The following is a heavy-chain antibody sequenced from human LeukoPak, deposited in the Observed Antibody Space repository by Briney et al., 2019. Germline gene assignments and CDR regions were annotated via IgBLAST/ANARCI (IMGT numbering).Heavy chain of an antibody. Sequence: GGSLRLSCAASGFTFGSYWMTWVRQAPGKGVEGVANIQKDGSEKNYMESVKGRFTISRDNAKNYLYLQMNSLRAEDTAVYYCAGDSGNSGYDVHDYWGQGTLVTVSS. D-gene: IGHD5-12*01. CDR1: GFTFGSYW. J-gene: IGHJ4*02. CDR2: IQKDGSEK. CDR3: AGDSGNSGYDVHDY. V-gene: IGHV3-7*01.